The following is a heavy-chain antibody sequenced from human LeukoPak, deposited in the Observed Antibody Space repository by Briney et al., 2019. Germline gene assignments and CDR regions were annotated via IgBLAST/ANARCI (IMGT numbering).Heavy chain of an antibody. V-gene: IGHV3-23*01. D-gene: IGHD6-6*01. CDR2: ISGSGGST. CDR1: GLTFSSYA. J-gene: IGHJ1*01. CDR3: AKDAYTSSAGRHFQH. Sequence: GSLRLSCAASGLTFSSYAMSWVRQAPGKGLEWVSAISGSGGSTYCADSVKGRFTISRDNSKHTLYLQMNSLRAEDTAVYFCAKDAYTSSAGRHFQHWGQGTLVTVSS.